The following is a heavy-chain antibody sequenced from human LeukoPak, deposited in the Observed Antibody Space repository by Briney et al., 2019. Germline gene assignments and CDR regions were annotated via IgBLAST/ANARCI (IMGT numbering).Heavy chain of an antibody. J-gene: IGHJ4*02. CDR2: MSGDATST. Sequence: GGSLRLSCGASGFTFSTYAMNWVRQAPGKGLEWVSTMSGDATSTYYADSVKGRFTISRDNSKNTLYLQMNSLRADDTAVYYCAKRTSGSSWYSSDSWGQGTLVTVSS. CDR3: AKRTSGSSWYSSDS. CDR1: GFTFSTYA. D-gene: IGHD6-13*01. V-gene: IGHV3-23*01.